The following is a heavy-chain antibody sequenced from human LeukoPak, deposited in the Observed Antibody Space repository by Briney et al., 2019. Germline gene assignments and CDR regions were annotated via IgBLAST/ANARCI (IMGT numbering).Heavy chain of an antibody. CDR3: AKDRSPFDY. Sequence: GGSLRLSCAASGFTFDDYGMSWVRQAPGKGLEWVSAISGSGGSTYYADSVKGRFTISRDNSKNTLYLQMNSLRAEDTAVYYCAKDRSPFDYWGQGTLVTVSS. J-gene: IGHJ4*02. D-gene: IGHD6-6*01. CDR2: ISGSGGST. CDR1: GFTFDDYG. V-gene: IGHV3-23*01.